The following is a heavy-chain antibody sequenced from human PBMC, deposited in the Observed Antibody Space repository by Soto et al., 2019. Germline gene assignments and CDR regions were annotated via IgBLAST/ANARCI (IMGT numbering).Heavy chain of an antibody. CDR2: ISAYNGNT. J-gene: IGHJ5*02. CDR3: ARVFSSSSRSGFDP. D-gene: IGHD6-6*01. CDR1: GYTFTSYG. V-gene: IGHV1-18*01. Sequence: ASVKIYCKASGYTFTSYGISWVRQAPGQGLEWMGWISAYNGNTNYAQKLQGRVTMTTDTSTSTAYMELRSLRSDDTAVYYCARVFSSSSRSGFDPWGQGTLVTVSS.